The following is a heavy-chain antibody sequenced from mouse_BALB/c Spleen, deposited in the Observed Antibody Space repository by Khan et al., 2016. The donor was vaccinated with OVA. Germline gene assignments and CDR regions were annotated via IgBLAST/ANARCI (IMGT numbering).Heavy chain of an antibody. CDR1: GYSITSDYA. CDR2: IRYSGHT. Sequence: EVQLVETGPGLVKPSQSLSLTCTVTGYSITSDYAWNWIRQFPGNKLEWMGYIRYSGHTSYNPSLKSRISITRDTSKNQFFLQLNSVTTEDTATYYCARSVTITTVVATDFDDWGQGTTLTVSS. D-gene: IGHD1-1*01. CDR3: ARSVTITTVVATDFDD. J-gene: IGHJ2*01. V-gene: IGHV3-2*02.